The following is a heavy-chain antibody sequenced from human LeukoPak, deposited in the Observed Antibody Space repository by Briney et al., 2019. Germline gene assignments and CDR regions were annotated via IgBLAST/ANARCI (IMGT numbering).Heavy chain of an antibody. CDR3: ARDRSFYWYFDL. CDR2: ISASSATR. Sequence: GGSLRLSCAASGFTFSSYAMSWVRQAPGKGLEWISYISASSATRHYADSVKGRFTISRDNAKNSLYLQMDSLRAEDTAVYYCARDRSFYWYFDLWGRGTLVTVSS. V-gene: IGHV3-48*01. CDR1: GFTFSSYA. J-gene: IGHJ2*01.